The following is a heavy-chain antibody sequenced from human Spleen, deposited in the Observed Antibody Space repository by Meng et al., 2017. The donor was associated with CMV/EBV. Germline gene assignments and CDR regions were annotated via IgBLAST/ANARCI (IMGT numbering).Heavy chain of an antibody. Sequence: TFSWFSLSTSGVGVGWIRQPPGKALEWLALIYWNDDKPYSPSLKSRLTITKDTSKNQVVLTMTNMDPVDTATYYCAHRLKFGSSHFDYWGQEPWSPSPQ. J-gene: IGHJ4*01. V-gene: IGHV2-5*01. CDR3: AHRLKFGSSHFDY. CDR2: IYWNDDK. D-gene: IGHD3-10*01. CDR1: WFSLSTSGVG.